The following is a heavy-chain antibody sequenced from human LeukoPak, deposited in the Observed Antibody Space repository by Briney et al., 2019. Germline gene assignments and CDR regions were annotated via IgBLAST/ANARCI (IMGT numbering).Heavy chain of an antibody. CDR3: ARDRRGNSWFDP. Sequence: SETLSLTCTVSGGSISRSSYYWGWIRQPPGKGLEWIGSIYYSGSTYYNPSLKSRVTISVDTSKNQFSLKLSSVTTADTAVYYCARDRRGNSWFDPWGQGTLVTVSS. CDR1: GGSISRSSYY. CDR2: IYYSGST. D-gene: IGHD1-26*01. V-gene: IGHV4-39*07. J-gene: IGHJ5*02.